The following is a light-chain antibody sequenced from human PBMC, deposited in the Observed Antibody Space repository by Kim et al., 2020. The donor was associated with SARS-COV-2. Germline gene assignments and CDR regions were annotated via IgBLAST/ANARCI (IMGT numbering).Light chain of an antibody. CDR2: DVS. CDR3: SSYTSSTTLV. CDR1: SSDVDGFNY. Sequence: QSALTQPASVSGSPGQSITISCTESSSDVDGFNYVSWYQQYPGEAPKVMIYDVSNRPSGVSNRFSGSKSGNTASLTISGLQVEDEGDYYCSSYTSSTTLVFGGGTQLTVL. V-gene: IGLV2-14*03. J-gene: IGLJ2*01.